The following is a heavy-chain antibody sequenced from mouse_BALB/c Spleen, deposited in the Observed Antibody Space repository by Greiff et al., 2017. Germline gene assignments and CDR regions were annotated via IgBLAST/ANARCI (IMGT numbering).Heavy chain of an antibody. CDR2: IRSKSNNYAT. D-gene: IGHD2-3*01. CDR3: VRHDYDGDYYAMDY. V-gene: IGHV10-1*02. J-gene: IGHJ4*01. CDR1: GFTFNTYA. Sequence: EVQLVESGGGLVQPKGSLKLSCAASGFTFNTYAMNWVRQAPGKGLEWVARIRSKSNNYATYYADSVKDRFTISRDDSQSMLYLQMNNLKTEDTAMYYCVRHDYDGDYYAMDYWGQGTSVTVSS.